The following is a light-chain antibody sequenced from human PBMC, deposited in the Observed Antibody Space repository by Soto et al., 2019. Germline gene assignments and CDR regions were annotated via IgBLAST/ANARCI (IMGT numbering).Light chain of an antibody. CDR1: QSVSSS. V-gene: IGKV3-15*01. J-gene: IGKJ1*01. CDR2: DTS. Sequence: EIVVTQSPATLSVSPGERVTLSCRASQSVSSSLAWYQQRPGQAPRLLIYDTSTRAAGISARFSGSGSGTEVTLTLSSLQSEDFAVYYWQQYIYWPPGAFGQGTGVEIK. CDR3: QQYIYWPPGA.